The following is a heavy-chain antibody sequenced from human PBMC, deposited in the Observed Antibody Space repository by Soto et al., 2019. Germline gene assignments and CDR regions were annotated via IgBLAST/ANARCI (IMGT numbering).Heavy chain of an antibody. CDR3: AREVGDDSSGLGF. Sequence: GASVKVSCKTSGYTFTDANYGITWVRQAPGQGLEWLGWISVYCGNTMHAQKIQGRLTLTTDTSTSTAYLELRSLRSDDTAVYYCAREVGDDSSGLGFWGQGTQVTVSS. V-gene: IGHV1-18*01. CDR1: GYTFTDANYG. CDR2: ISVYCGNT. J-gene: IGHJ4*02. D-gene: IGHD3-22*01.